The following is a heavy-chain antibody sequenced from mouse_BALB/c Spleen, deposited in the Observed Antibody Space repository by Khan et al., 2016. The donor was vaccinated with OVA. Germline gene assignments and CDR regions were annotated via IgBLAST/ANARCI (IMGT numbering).Heavy chain of an antibody. Sequence: VGLVESGPGLVAPSPSLSITCTVSGFSLTSYGIHWVRQPPGKGLEWLVVIWSDGSTNYNSVLKSKMSISTDNSKSPAFLKMNSLPTDDTAIYYCVRWFDCYSSLDAMDYWGQGTSVTVSA. J-gene: IGHJ4*01. CDR3: VRWFDCYSSLDAMDY. D-gene: IGHD1-1*01. V-gene: IGHV2-6*02. CDR1: GFSLTSYG. CDR2: IWSDGST.